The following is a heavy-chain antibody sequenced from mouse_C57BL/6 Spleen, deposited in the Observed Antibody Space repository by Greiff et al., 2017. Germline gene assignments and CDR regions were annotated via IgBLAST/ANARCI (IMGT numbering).Heavy chain of an antibody. Sequence: VQLQQSGPELVKPGASVKIPCKASGYTFTDYNMDWVKQSHGKSLEWIGDINPNNGGTIYNQKFKGKATLTVDKSSSTAYMELRSLTSEDTAVYYCARYWAVYGNYYFDYWGQGTTLTVSS. D-gene: IGHD2-1*01. V-gene: IGHV1-18*01. CDR2: INPNNGGT. CDR3: ARYWAVYGNYYFDY. CDR1: GYTFTDYN. J-gene: IGHJ2*01.